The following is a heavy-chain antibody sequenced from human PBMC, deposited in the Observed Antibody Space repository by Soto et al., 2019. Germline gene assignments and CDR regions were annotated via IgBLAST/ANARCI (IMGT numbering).Heavy chain of an antibody. Sequence: GGSLRLSCAASVFTFSSYEMNWVRQAPGKGLEWVSYISSSGSTIYYADSVKGRFTISRDNAKNSLYLQMNSLRAEDTAVYYCARDVPFPDVWGQGTTVTVSS. CDR1: VFTFSSYE. CDR2: ISSSGSTI. V-gene: IGHV3-48*03. J-gene: IGHJ6*02. CDR3: ARDVPFPDV.